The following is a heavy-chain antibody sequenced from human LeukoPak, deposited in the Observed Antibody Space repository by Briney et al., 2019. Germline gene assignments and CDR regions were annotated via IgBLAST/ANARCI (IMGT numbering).Heavy chain of an antibody. J-gene: IGHJ5*02. D-gene: IGHD1-26*01. CDR1: GGSISSSSHS. CDR3: ARPLTPGSYDH. Sequence: NPSETLPLTCTISGGSISSSSHSWGWIRQPPGKGLEWIGSIHHSGSAYSSPSLKSRVTISADTSKKQFFLKLTSMTAADTAIYYCARPLTPGSYDHWGQGTLVTVSS. CDR2: IHHSGSA. V-gene: IGHV4-39*01.